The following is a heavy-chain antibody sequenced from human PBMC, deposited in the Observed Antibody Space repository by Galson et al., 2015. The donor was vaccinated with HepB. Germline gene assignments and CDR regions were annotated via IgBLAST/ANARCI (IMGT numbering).Heavy chain of an antibody. CDR2: IWFDGSKK. D-gene: IGHD1-26*01. CDR1: GFNFRAFG. Sequence: SLRLSCAASGFNFRAFGMHWIRQAPGQRPEWVAVIWFDGSKKYYSDSVKGRFTIPRDNSNNTLFLQMDSLNGEDTAVYYCVRGWENFFDYWGQGTLVTVSS. J-gene: IGHJ4*02. CDR3: VRGWENFFDY. V-gene: IGHV3-33*01.